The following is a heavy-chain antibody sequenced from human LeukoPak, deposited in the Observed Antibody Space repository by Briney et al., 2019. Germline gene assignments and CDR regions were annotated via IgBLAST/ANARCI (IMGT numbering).Heavy chain of an antibody. CDR2: IYYSGST. CDR3: ARVDTMISQSLRWWFDP. V-gene: IGHV4-39*07. D-gene: IGHD3-22*01. J-gene: IGHJ5*02. Sequence: PSETLSLTCTVSGGSISSSSYYWGWIRQPPGKGLEWIGSIYYSGSTYYNPSLKSRVTISVDTSKNQFSLKLSSVTAADTAVYYCARVDTMISQSLRWWFDPWGQGTLVTVSS. CDR1: GGSISSSSYY.